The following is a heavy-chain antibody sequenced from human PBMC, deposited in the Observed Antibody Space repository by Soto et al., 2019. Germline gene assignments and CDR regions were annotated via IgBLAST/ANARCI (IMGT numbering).Heavy chain of an antibody. V-gene: IGHV5-51*01. Sequence: PVESLKISCKGSGYIFTSYWICCFLQMPVKVLEWMGIIYPGDSDTRYSPSFQGQVTISADKSISTAYLQWSSLKASDTAMYYCASSVVVAANHYYYYGMDVWGQGTTVTVSS. CDR2: IYPGDSDT. D-gene: IGHD2-15*01. CDR1: GYIFTSYW. J-gene: IGHJ6*02. CDR3: ASSVVVAANHYYYYGMDV.